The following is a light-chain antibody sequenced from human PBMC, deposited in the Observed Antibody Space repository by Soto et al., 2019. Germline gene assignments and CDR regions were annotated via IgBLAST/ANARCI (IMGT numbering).Light chain of an antibody. Sequence: EIVLTQSPGTLSLSPGERVTLSCRSSQSVSSSYLAWYQRKPGQAPRLLIYDVSSRATGIPDRFSGSGSGTDFTLTISRLEPEDFAVYYCQQYGSSPTFGQGTKVEIK. CDR1: QSVSSSY. CDR2: DVS. CDR3: QQYGSSPT. V-gene: IGKV3-20*01. J-gene: IGKJ1*01.